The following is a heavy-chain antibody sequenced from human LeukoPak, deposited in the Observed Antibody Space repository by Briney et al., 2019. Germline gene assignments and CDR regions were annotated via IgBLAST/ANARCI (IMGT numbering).Heavy chain of an antibody. CDR2: IYHSGST. V-gene: IGHV4-38-2*01. CDR3: ARAGVGAPLGI. Sequence: SETLPLTCAVSGYSISSAYYWCWIRQPPGKGLEWIGSIYHSGSTYYNPSLKSRVTISVDTSRNQFSLKLSSVTAADTAVYYCARAGVGAPLGIWGQGTMVTVSP. J-gene: IGHJ3*02. CDR1: GYSISSAYY. D-gene: IGHD1-26*01.